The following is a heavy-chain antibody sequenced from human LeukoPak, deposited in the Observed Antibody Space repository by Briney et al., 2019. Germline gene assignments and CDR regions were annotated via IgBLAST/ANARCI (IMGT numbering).Heavy chain of an antibody. D-gene: IGHD6-13*01. CDR1: GYTCTSYG. CDR3: AREALSWQLVPYYYYGMDV. CDR2: ISAYNGNT. V-gene: IGHV1-18*01. J-gene: IGHJ6*02. Sequence: ASVKVCCKASGYTCTSYGISWVRQAPGQGLEWMGWISAYNGNTNYAQKLQGRVTMTTDTSTSTAYMELRSLRSDDTAVYYCAREALSWQLVPYYYYGMDVWGQGTTVTVSS.